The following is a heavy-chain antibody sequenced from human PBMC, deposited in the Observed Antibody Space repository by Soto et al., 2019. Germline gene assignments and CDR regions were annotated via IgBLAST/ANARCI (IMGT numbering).Heavy chain of an antibody. CDR1: GGTFSSYA. Sequence: QVQLVQSGAEVRKPGSSVKVSCKASGGTFSSYAISWVRQAPGQVLEWMGGIIPIFGTANYAQKFQDRVTITADESTSTDYMELRSLRYEDTAVYYCASEITMVRGVTFAYWGLGALVTVSS. D-gene: IGHD3-10*01. CDR3: ASEITMVRGVTFAY. V-gene: IGHV1-69*01. J-gene: IGHJ4*01. CDR2: IIPIFGTA.